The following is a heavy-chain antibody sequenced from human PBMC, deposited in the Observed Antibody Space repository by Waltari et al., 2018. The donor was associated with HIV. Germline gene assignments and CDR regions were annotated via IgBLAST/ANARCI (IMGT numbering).Heavy chain of an antibody. CDR2: IRHDDSNR. CDR1: GFQFSGPG. Sequence: VESGGGVVSPRGSLRLTCAALGFQFSGPGLHLSRQALGKGLEWVAFIRHDDSNRYYRDSVKGRFTISRDNSKNTVDLQMNNLKAEDTAVYYCGKDSNYFYDSTGYYCDFWGQGTLVTVSS. V-gene: IGHV3-30*02. J-gene: IGHJ4*02. D-gene: IGHD3-3*01. CDR3: GKDSNYFYDSTGYYCDF.